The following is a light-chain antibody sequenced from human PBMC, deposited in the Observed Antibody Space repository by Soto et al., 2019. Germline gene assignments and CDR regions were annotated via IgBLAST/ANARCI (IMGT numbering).Light chain of an antibody. CDR2: DAS. J-gene: IGKJ2*01. CDR3: QQYNSYSYT. CDR1: QRISSW. Sequence: GDRVTITCRASQRISSWWAWYQQKPGKAPKLLIYDASSLESGVPSRFSGSVSGTEFTLTISSLQPYDFATYYCQQYNSYSYTFGQGTKLEIK. V-gene: IGKV1-5*01.